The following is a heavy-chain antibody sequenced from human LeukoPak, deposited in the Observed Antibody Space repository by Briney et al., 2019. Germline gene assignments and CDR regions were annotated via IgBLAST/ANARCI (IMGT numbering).Heavy chain of an antibody. CDR3: AKDIGRRYYYYGMDV. J-gene: IGHJ6*02. CDR1: GFTFDDYT. Sequence: GGSLRLSCAASGFTFDDYTMHWVRQAPGKGLELVSLISWDGGSTYYADSVKGRFTISRDNSKNSLYLQMNSLRTEDTALYYCAKDIGRRYYYYGMDVWGQGTTVTVSS. CDR2: ISWDGGST. V-gene: IGHV3-43*01. D-gene: IGHD4-17*01.